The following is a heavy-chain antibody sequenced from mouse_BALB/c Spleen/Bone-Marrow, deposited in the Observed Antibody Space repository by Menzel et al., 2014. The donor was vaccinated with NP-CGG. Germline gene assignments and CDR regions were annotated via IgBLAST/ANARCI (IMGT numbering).Heavy chain of an antibody. CDR3: ARWTTVRDN. V-gene: IGHV1-9*01. D-gene: IGHD1-1*01. Sequence: VKLMESGAELMKPGDSVKISCKATGYTFSSYWIEWVKQGPGHGLEWIGEILPGSGSNNYNEKFKGKATFTADTSSNTTYMQRSRLASEDSAVYDCARWTTVRDNWGQGTTLTVSS. CDR1: GYTFSSYW. J-gene: IGHJ2*01. CDR2: ILPGSGSN.